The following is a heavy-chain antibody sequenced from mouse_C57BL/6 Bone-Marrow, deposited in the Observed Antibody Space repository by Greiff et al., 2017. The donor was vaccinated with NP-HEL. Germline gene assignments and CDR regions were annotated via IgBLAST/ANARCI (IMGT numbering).Heavy chain of an antibody. CDR3: ARHDYVSWFAY. Sequence: EVNVVESGGGLVQPGESLKLSCESNEYELPSHDMSWVRKTPEKRLELVAAINSDGGSTYYPDTMERRFIISSDNTKKTLYLQMLSLRSEDTAFYYCARHDYVSWFAYWGQGTLVTVSA. V-gene: IGHV5-2*01. D-gene: IGHD2-4*01. CDR2: INSDGGST. CDR1: EYELPSHD. J-gene: IGHJ3*01.